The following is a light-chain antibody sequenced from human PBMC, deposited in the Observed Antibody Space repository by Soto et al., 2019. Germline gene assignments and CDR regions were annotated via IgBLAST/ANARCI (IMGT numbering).Light chain of an antibody. CDR2: GAS. CDR1: QSVSSGY. V-gene: IGKV3-20*01. Sequence: ETVLTQSPGTLSLSPGERATLSCRASQSVSSGYLAWYQQKPGQAPRLLMYGASSRATGVPDRFSGSGSGTDFTLIISRLEPEDFAVYYCQQYATSPTFGQVTKVQIK. J-gene: IGKJ1*01. CDR3: QQYATSPT.